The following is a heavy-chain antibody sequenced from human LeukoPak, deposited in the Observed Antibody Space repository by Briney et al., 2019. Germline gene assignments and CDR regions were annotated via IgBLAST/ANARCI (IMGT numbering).Heavy chain of an antibody. Sequence: SETLSLTCTVSGGSISSSSYYWGWIRQPPGKGLEWIGSIYYSGSTYYNPSLKSRVTISVDTSKNQFSLKLSSVTAADTAVYYCARVGVDYSGNIIKYYFDYWGQGTLVTVSS. CDR1: GGSISSSSYY. V-gene: IGHV4-39*07. CDR2: IYYSGST. D-gene: IGHD4-23*01. CDR3: ARVGVDYSGNIIKYYFDY. J-gene: IGHJ4*02.